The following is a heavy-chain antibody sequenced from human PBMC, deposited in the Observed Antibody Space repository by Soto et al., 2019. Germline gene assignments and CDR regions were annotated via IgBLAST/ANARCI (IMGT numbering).Heavy chain of an antibody. CDR1: GYAFSSYW. CDR2: IYPGDSDT. CDR3: ARPPLPGYSIHFNS. V-gene: IGHV5-51*01. D-gene: IGHD2-15*01. J-gene: IGHJ4*02. Sequence: GESLKISCQGSGYAFSSYWIAWVRQMPGKGLEWMGIIYPGDSDTRYSPSSQGQVTISVDKSITTAYLQWRSLKASDTALYYCARPPLPGYSIHFNSWGQGTLVTVSS.